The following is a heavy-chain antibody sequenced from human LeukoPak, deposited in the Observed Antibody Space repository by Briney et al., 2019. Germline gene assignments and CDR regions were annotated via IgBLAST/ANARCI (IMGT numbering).Heavy chain of an antibody. Sequence: ASVKVSCKASGGTFSSYAISWVRQAPGQGLEWMGGIIPIFGTANYAQKFQGRVTITTDESTSTAYMELSSLRSEDTAVYYCARYDSYRGYFDYWGQGTLVTVSS. V-gene: IGHV1-69*05. CDR2: IIPIFGTA. CDR1: GGTFSSYA. J-gene: IGHJ4*02. D-gene: IGHD3-16*01. CDR3: ARYDSYRGYFDY.